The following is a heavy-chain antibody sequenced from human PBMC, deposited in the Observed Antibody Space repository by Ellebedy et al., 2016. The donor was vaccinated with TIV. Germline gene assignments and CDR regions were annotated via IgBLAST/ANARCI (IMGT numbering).Heavy chain of an antibody. CDR1: GFTFSSYS. V-gene: IGHV3-48*04. CDR2: ISSSSNTI. J-gene: IGHJ4*02. Sequence: GGSLRLXXAASGFTFSSYSMNWVRQAPGKGLEWVSYISSSSNTIYYADSVKGRFTISRENAKNSLYLQMSSLRAEDTAVYYCARVGIAAAAPFHFDSWGQGTLVTVSA. CDR3: ARVGIAAAAPFHFDS. D-gene: IGHD6-25*01.